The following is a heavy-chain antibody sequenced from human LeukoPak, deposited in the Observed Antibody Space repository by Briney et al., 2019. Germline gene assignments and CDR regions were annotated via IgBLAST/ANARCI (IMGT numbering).Heavy chain of an antibody. J-gene: IGHJ4*02. V-gene: IGHV3-30-3*01. D-gene: IGHD1-26*01. CDR2: ISYDGSNK. CDR1: GFTFSSYA. Sequence: GGSLRLSCAASGFTFSSYAMHWVRQAPGKGLEWVAVISYDGSNKYYADSVKGRFTISRDNSKNTLYLQMNSLRAEDTAVYYCARDDWELLSIDYWGQGTLVTVFS. CDR3: ARDDWELLSIDY.